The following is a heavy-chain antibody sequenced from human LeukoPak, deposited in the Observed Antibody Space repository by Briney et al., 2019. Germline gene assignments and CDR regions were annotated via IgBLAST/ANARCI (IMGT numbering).Heavy chain of an antibody. Sequence: GGSLRPSCAASGFTFSSYAMSWVRQAPGKGLEWVSAISGSGGSTYYADSVKGRFTISRDSSKNTLYLQMNSLRAEDTAVYYCAKLGEMATITYLDYWGQGTLVTVSS. J-gene: IGHJ4*02. D-gene: IGHD5-24*01. CDR2: ISGSGGST. V-gene: IGHV3-23*01. CDR1: GFTFSSYA. CDR3: AKLGEMATITYLDY.